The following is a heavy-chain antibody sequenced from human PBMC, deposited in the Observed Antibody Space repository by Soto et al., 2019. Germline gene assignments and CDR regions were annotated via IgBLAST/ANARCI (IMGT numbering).Heavy chain of an antibody. V-gene: IGHV3-33*01. CDR1: GFTFSSYG. Sequence: GGSLRLSCAASGFTFSSYGMHWVRQAPGKGLEWVAVIWYDGSNKYYADSVKGRFTISRDNSKNTLYLQMNSLRAEDTAVYYCARMKLDDSSGYTFDYWGQGTLVTVSS. J-gene: IGHJ4*02. D-gene: IGHD3-22*01. CDR2: IWYDGSNK. CDR3: ARMKLDDSSGYTFDY.